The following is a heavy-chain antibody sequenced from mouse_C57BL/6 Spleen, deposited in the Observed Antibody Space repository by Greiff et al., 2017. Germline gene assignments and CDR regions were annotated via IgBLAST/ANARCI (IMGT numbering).Heavy chain of an antibody. J-gene: IGHJ2*01. CDR3: ARTGAGTLDY. CDR2: IDPSDSYT. D-gene: IGHD4-1*01. CDR1: GYTFTSYW. Sequence: VQLQQSGAELVRPGTSVKLSCKASGYTFTSYWMHWVKQRPGQGLEWIGVIDPSDSYTNYNQKFKGKATLTVDTSSSTAYMQLSSLTSEDSAVYYCARTGAGTLDYWGQGTTLTVSS. V-gene: IGHV1-59*01.